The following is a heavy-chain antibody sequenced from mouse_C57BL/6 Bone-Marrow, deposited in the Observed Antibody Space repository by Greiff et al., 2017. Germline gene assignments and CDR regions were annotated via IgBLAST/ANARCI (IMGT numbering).Heavy chain of an antibody. V-gene: IGHV1-37*01. J-gene: IGHJ3*01. CDR3: AREDDYYGSSYVAWCAY. CDR2: INPCNGDT. D-gene: IGHD1-1*01. Sequence: VQLQQSGPELVKPGASVKISCKASGYSFTGYFMNWVQQSPGKSLEWIGRINPCNGDTFYNQKFKGKATLTVDKSSSTAHMELLSLTSEDFAVYYCAREDDYYGSSYVAWCAYWGQGTLVTVSA. CDR1: GYSFTGYF.